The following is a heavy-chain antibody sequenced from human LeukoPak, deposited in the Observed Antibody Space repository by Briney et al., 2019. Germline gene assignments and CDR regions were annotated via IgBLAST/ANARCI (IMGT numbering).Heavy chain of an antibody. V-gene: IGHV1-46*01. CDR3: ARGGSTRITMVRGVLGD. CDR1: GYTFTCYY. D-gene: IGHD3-10*01. CDR2: INPSGGST. Sequence: GASVKVSCKASGYTFTCYYMHWVRQAPGQGLEWMGIINPSGGSTSYAQKFQGRVTMTRDTSTSTVYMELSSLRSEDTAVYYCARGGSTRITMVRGVLGDWGQGTLVTVSA. J-gene: IGHJ4*02.